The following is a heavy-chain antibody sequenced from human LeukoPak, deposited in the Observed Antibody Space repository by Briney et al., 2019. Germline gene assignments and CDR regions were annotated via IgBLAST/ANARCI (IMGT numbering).Heavy chain of an antibody. CDR1: GGSISSYY. Sequence: SETLSLTCTVSGGSISSYYWSWIRQPPGKGLEWIGYVHYSGSTNYNPSLKSRVTISVDTSKNQFSLKLSSVTTADTAVYYCARVEEGYGSGRRGNFYYYYMDAWGKGTTVTISS. J-gene: IGHJ6*03. CDR2: VHYSGST. CDR3: ARVEEGYGSGRRGNFYYYYMDA. V-gene: IGHV4-59*01. D-gene: IGHD3-10*01.